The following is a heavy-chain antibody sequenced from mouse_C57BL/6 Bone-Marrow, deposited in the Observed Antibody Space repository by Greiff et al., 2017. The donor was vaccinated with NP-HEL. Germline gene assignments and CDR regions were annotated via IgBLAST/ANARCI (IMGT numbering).Heavy chain of an antibody. CDR3: TRAIPLYYYAMDY. CDR1: GYTFTDYE. CDR2: IDPETGGT. J-gene: IGHJ4*01. V-gene: IGHV1-15*01. D-gene: IGHD5-1-1*01. Sequence: QVQLKASGAELVRPGASVTLSCKASGYTFTDYEMHWVKQTPVHGLEWIGAIDPETGGTAYNQKFKGKAILTADKSSSTAYMELRSLTSEDSAVYYCTRAIPLYYYAMDYWGQGTSVTVSS.